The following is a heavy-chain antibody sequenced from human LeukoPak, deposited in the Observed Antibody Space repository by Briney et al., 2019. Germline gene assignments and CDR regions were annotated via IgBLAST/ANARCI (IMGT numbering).Heavy chain of an antibody. V-gene: IGHV1-46*01. Sequence: ASVKVSCKASGYTFTSYYMHWVRQAPGQGLEWMGIINPSGGSTSYAQKFQGRVTMTRDTSTSTVYMELSSLRSEDTAVYYCARDMSEGGGGDYDFWSGYYQLGDYWGQGTLVTVSS. D-gene: IGHD3-3*01. CDR1: GYTFTSYY. J-gene: IGHJ4*02. CDR3: ARDMSEGGGGDYDFWSGYYQLGDY. CDR2: INPSGGST.